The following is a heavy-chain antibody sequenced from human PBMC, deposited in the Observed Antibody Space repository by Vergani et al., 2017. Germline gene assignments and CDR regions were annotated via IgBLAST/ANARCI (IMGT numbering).Heavy chain of an antibody. V-gene: IGHV3-7*01. CDR1: GFTFSSYW. J-gene: IGHJ6*02. Sequence: EVQLVESGGGLVQPGGSLRLSCAASGFTFSSYWMSWVRQAPGKGLERVANIKQDGSEKYYVDSVKGRFTISRDNAKNSLYLQMYSLRAEDTAVYYCARDRYYYGMDVWGQGTTVTVSS. CDR3: ARDRYYYGMDV. CDR2: IKQDGSEK.